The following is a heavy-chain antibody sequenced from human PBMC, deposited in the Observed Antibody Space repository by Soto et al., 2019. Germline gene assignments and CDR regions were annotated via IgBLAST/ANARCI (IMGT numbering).Heavy chain of an antibody. CDR2: MNPNSGNT. CDR1: GYTFTSYD. CDR3: ARAQPLRFVEWLLSSDYYGMDV. D-gene: IGHD3-3*01. J-gene: IGHJ6*02. Sequence: QVQLVQSGAEVKKPGASVKVSCKASGYTFTSYDINWVRQATGQGLEWMGWMNPNSGNTGYAQKFQGRVTMTRNTSISTAYMELSSLRSEDTAVYYCARAQPLRFVEWLLSSDYYGMDVWGQGTTVTVSS. V-gene: IGHV1-8*01.